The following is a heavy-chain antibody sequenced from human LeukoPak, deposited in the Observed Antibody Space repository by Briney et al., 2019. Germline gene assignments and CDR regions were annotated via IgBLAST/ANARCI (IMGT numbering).Heavy chain of an antibody. V-gene: IGHV4-34*01. CDR1: GGSFSGYY. CDR3: ARGSPITIRYFDWLLKYYFDY. Sequence: SETLSLTCAVYGGSFSGYYWSWIRQPPRKGLEWIGEINHSGSTHYNPSLTSQVTISVDTSKNQFSLQLSSVTAADTAVYYCARGSPITIRYFDWLLKYYFDYWGQGTLVTVSS. CDR2: INHSGST. D-gene: IGHD3-9*01. J-gene: IGHJ4*02.